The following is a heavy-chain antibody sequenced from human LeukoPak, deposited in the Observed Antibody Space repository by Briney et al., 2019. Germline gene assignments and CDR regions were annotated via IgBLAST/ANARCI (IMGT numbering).Heavy chain of an antibody. CDR3: ARVANYYDSSGYYY. J-gene: IGHJ4*02. D-gene: IGHD3-22*01. CDR1: GYTFTGYY. Sequence: ASVKVSCKASGYTFTGYYMHWVRQAPGQGLEWMGWINPNSGGTNYAQKFQGRVTMTRDTSISTACMELSRLRSDDTAVYYCARVANYYDSSGYYYWGQGTLVTVSS. CDR2: INPNSGGT. V-gene: IGHV1-2*02.